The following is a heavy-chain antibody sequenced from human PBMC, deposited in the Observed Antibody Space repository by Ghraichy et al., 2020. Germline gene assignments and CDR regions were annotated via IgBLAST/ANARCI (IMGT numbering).Heavy chain of an antibody. CDR2: ISWNSGSI. Sequence: GGSLRLSCAASGFTFDDYAMHWVRQAPGKGLEWDSGISWNSGSIGYADSVKGRFTISKDNAKNSLYLQMNSLRAEDTALYYCAKDFANYYYYYGMDVWGQGTTVTVSS. CDR1: GFTFDDYA. J-gene: IGHJ6*02. V-gene: IGHV3-9*01. CDR3: AKDFANYYYYYGMDV.